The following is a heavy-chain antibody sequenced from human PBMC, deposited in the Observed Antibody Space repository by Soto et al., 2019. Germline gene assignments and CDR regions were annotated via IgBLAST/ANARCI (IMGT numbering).Heavy chain of an antibody. CDR3: ARTWIQLWLDYMDV. J-gene: IGHJ6*03. CDR1: GFTFSSYG. Sequence: FLRLSCAASGFTFSSYGMHWVRQAPGKGLEWVAVIWYDGSNKYYADSVKGRFTISRDNSKNTLYLQMNSLRAEDTAVYYCARTWIQLWLDYMDVWGKGTTVTVSS. D-gene: IGHD5-18*01. CDR2: IWYDGSNK. V-gene: IGHV3-33*01.